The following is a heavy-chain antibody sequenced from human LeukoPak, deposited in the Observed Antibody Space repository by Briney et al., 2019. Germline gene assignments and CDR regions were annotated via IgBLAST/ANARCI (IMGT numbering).Heavy chain of an antibody. CDR3: AKDTDVVVPEYFQY. CDR1: GFPFSSYA. Sequence: GGSLRLSCSASGFPFSSYAMHWVRQAPGKGLEYVSAISDSGGSTYYADSVKGRFTVSRDNSENTLFLQMNSLRAEDTAMYYCAKDTDVVVPEYFQYWGQGTLVTVSS. CDR2: ISDSGGST. V-gene: IGHV3-64*04. J-gene: IGHJ1*01. D-gene: IGHD2-15*01.